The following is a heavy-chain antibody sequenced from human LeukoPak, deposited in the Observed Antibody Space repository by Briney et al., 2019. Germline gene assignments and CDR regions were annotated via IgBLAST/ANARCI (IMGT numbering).Heavy chain of an antibody. CDR2: INHSGST. CDR3: ARRGFGVVIFFDY. D-gene: IGHD3-3*01. CDR1: GGSFSGYY. Sequence: SETLSLTCAVYGGSFSGYYWSWIRQPPGKGLECIGEINHSGSTNYNPSLKSRVTISVDTSKNQFSLKLSSVTAADTAVYYCARRGFGVVIFFDYWGQRTLVTVSS. V-gene: IGHV4-34*01. J-gene: IGHJ4*02.